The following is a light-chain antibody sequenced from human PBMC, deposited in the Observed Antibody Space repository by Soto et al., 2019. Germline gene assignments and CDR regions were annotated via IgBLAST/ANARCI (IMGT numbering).Light chain of an antibody. Sequence: QSALTQPASVSGSPGQSITISCTGTSNDVGGYNYVSWYQQQPGRAPKLMIHDVTYRPSGVSDRFSGSKSGNTASLTISGLQAEDDADYYCVSYTSNSLYVFGTGTKLTVL. V-gene: IGLV2-14*03. CDR2: DVT. CDR3: VSYTSNSLYV. CDR1: SNDVGGYNY. J-gene: IGLJ1*01.